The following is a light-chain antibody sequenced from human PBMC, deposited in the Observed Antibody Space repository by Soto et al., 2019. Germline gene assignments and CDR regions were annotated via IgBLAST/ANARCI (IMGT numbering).Light chain of an antibody. V-gene: IGKV1-5*01. J-gene: IGKJ1*01. CDR2: AAS. CDR3: QQYHTDWT. CDR1: QSISGW. Sequence: IQRAQSPSTLWGSVGDMVAMTGRASQSISGWLAWYQQKPGKSPKLLIFAASTLVRGVPSRFSGRGSGTEFTLTISSLQADDYATFYCQQYHTDWTFGQGTKVDNK.